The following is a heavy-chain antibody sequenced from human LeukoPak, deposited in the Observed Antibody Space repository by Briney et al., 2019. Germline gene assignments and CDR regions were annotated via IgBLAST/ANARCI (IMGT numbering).Heavy chain of an antibody. CDR1: EFTFSTYN. J-gene: IGHJ4*02. Sequence: PGGSLGLSCAASEFTFSTYNMHWVRQAPGKGLEWVSTISSNSDSYTYYADSVKGRFTISRDNAKNSLCLQMNSLRAEDTAVYYCARGTNWSPLDFDNWGQGTLVTVSS. CDR2: ISSNSDSYT. V-gene: IGHV3-21*01. D-gene: IGHD1-20*01. CDR3: ARGTNWSPLDFDN.